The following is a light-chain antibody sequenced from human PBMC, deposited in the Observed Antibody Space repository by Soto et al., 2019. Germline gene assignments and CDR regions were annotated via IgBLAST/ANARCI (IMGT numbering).Light chain of an antibody. CDR2: EDK. CDR1: SGSVATYF. CDR3: QSYDNNNHVI. V-gene: IGLV6-57*04. J-gene: IGLJ2*01. Sequence: NFMLTQPLSVSESPGKTITISCTRSSGSVATYFVQWYQQRPGSAPTTVMYEDKKRPSGVPDRFSGSIDSSSNSATLTISGLETEDEADYYCQSYDNNNHVIFGGGIKLTVL.